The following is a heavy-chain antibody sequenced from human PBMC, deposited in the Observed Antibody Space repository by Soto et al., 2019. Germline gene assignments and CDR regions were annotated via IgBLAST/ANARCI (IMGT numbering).Heavy chain of an antibody. CDR2: ISGSGGRS. CDR3: AKAYFVWSSEQPYYFDY. J-gene: IGHJ4*02. D-gene: IGHD3-16*01. V-gene: IGHV3-23*01. Sequence: PGGSLSLSCAASGFTFSNYAMTWVRQGPGKGLEWVSGISGSGGRSYYADSVKGRFTISRDNSKSTLYLQMNSLRAEDTAAYYCAKAYFVWSSEQPYYFDYWGQGTLVTVSS. CDR1: GFTFSNYA.